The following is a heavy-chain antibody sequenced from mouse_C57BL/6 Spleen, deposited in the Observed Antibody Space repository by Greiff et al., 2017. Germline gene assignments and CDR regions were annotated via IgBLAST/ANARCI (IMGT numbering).Heavy chain of an antibody. Sequence: QVQLQQSGAELVRPGASVTLSCKASGYTFTDYEMHWVKQTPVHGLEWIGAIDPETGGTAYNQKFKGKAILTADKSSSTAYIELRSLTSEDSAVYYCTRSEDYGGVWFAYWGQGTLVTVSA. CDR1: GYTFTDYE. V-gene: IGHV1-15*01. CDR2: IDPETGGT. D-gene: IGHD2-4*01. CDR3: TRSEDYGGVWFAY. J-gene: IGHJ3*01.